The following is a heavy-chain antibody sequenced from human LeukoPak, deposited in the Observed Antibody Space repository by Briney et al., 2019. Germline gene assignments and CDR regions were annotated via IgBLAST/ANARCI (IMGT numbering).Heavy chain of an antibody. Sequence: ASVKVSCKASGGTFSGYGISWVRQAPGQGLEWLGGIIPLFGTANYAQKFQGRVTITTDESTSTAYMELNSLRSQDTALYYCATEGQTYYFDNWGQGTLVTVSS. CDR1: GGTFSGYG. J-gene: IGHJ4*02. CDR2: IIPLFGTA. V-gene: IGHV1-69*05. CDR3: ATEGQTYYFDN.